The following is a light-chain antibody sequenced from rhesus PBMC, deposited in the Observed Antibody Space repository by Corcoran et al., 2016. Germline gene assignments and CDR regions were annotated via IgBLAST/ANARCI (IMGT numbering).Light chain of an antibody. J-gene: IGKJ4*01. V-gene: IGKV1-94*01. Sequence: DIQMTQSPSSLSASVGDRVTVTCRASQGINKELSWYQQKPGKAPTLLFDSASSLQTGVSSRSSGSGSGTDYTLSISSLQPEDVATYYCLQDYTTPLTFGGGTEVEIK. CDR3: LQDYTTPLT. CDR1: QGINKE. CDR2: SAS.